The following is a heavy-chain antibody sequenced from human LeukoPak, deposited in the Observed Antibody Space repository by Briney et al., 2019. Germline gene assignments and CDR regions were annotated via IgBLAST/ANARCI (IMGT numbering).Heavy chain of an antibody. CDR3: ARDGSGWSSNWFDP. J-gene: IGHJ5*02. CDR2: INPNSGGT. V-gene: IGHV1-2*02. D-gene: IGHD6-19*01. Sequence: ASVKVSCKAYGYTFTGYYINWVRQAPGQGLAWMGWINPNSGGTNYAQKFQGRVTLTRDTSIGTAYMELSRLRSDDTAVYYCARDGSGWSSNWFDPWGQGTLVTVSS. CDR1: GYTFTGYY.